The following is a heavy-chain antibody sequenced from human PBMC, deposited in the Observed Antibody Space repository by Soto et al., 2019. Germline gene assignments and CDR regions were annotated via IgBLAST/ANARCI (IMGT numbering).Heavy chain of an antibody. CDR1: GGSISSGPYS. V-gene: IGHV4-39*01. CDR2: FHYSENT. CDR3: ARLGGFCSSTRWYGFYGMDV. J-gene: IGHJ6*02. D-gene: IGHD2-2*01. Sequence: QVQLQESGPGLVKPSETLSLTCTVSGGSISSGPYSWGWIRQPPGEGLELIGTFHYSENTYYNPSSAGRVTIYVATAKNQCSLKGTAVHVAEKAMYYCARLGGFCSSTRWYGFYGMDVWGQGTTVIVSS.